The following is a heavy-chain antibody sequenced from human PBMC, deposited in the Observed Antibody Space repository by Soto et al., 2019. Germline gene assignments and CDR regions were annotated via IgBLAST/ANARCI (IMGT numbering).Heavy chain of an antibody. CDR3: ARDYRTSSAGYYYYGMDV. CDR2: ISHDGNNK. V-gene: IGHV3-30-3*01. Sequence: QVQLVESGGGVVQPGGSLRLSCAASGFTFSSYAMHWVRQAPGKGLAWVTTISHDGNNKFYADSVKGRFIVSRDNSRTTLFLQMNSLRPEDTGIYYCARDYRTSSAGYYYYGMDVWGQGTTVTVSS. CDR1: GFTFSSYA. D-gene: IGHD2-2*01. J-gene: IGHJ6*02.